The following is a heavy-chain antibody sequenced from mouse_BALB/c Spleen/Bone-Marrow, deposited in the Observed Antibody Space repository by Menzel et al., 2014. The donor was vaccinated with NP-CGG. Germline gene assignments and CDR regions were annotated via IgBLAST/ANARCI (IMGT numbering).Heavy chain of an antibody. Sequence: EVQLQQSGPELVKPGASVKISCKASGYSFTGYYMHWVKQSHVKSLEWIGRINPYTGATSYNQNFKDKASLTVDKSSSTAYMELHCLTSEDSAVYCCAREYYGNYVLDYWGQGTTVTVSS. CDR3: AREYYGNYVLDY. D-gene: IGHD2-1*01. V-gene: IGHV1-26*01. J-gene: IGHJ2*01. CDR2: INPYTGAT. CDR1: GYSFTGYY.